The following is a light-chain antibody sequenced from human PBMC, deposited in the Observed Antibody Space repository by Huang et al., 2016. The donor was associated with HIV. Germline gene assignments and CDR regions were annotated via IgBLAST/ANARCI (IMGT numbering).Light chain of an antibody. J-gene: IGKJ5*01. CDR1: QSISRN. V-gene: IGKV3-11*01. Sequence: EIVLTQSPATLSLSPGERATLSCRASQSISRNLGWYQQKFGQAPRLFLYDASTRGTVIPARFSGSGSGTSFTLTISSLEPEDCAVYYCQQRDTFGPGTRLEIK. CDR3: QQRDT. CDR2: DAS.